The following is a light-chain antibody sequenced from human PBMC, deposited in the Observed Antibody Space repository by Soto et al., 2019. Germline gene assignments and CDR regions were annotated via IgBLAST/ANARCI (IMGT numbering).Light chain of an antibody. V-gene: IGKV3-15*01. J-gene: IGKJ4*01. CDR2: DTS. CDR3: QPYNNSPLT. Sequence: TQSASSLSAAVGDRVTITCRASQGIGDTLAWYQHKPGQTPRLLIYDTSTRATGVPARFSGSRSGPEFTLTINSLPSEDFEIYYCQPYNNSPLTFGGGTKVDIK. CDR1: QGIGDT.